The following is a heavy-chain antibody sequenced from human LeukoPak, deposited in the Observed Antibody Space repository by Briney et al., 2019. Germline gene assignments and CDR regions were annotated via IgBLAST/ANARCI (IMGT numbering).Heavy chain of an antibody. J-gene: IGHJ4*02. V-gene: IGHV3-74*01. CDR3: VRPDIVTVPLGC. Sequence: GGFLRLSCAASGFTFSSYWMHWVRQAPGKGLVWVSRINTDGNITDYADSVKGRFTISRDNAKNTLYLQVNSLRAEDTAIYYCVRPDIVTVPLGCWGQGTLVTVSS. D-gene: IGHD2-2*01. CDR1: GFTFSSYW. CDR2: INTDGNIT.